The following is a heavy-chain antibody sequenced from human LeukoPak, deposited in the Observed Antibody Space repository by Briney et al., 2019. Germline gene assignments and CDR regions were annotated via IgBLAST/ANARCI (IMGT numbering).Heavy chain of an antibody. CDR2: INHSGST. V-gene: IGHV4-34*01. J-gene: IGHJ4*02. CDR3: ARGHYDSSGYYVSWGY. CDR1: GGSFSGYY. D-gene: IGHD3-22*01. Sequence: PTETLSLTCAVYGGSFSGYYWSWIRQPPGKGLEWIGEINHSGSTNYNPSLKSRVTISVDTSKNQFSLKLSSVTAADTAVYYCARGHYDSSGYYVSWGYWGQGTLVTVSS.